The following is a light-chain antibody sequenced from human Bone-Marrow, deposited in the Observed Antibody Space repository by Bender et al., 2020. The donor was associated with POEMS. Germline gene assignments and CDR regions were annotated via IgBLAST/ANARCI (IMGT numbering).Light chain of an antibody. V-gene: IGLV2-14*03. CDR1: SSDVGAYNY. J-gene: IGLJ2*01. CDR3: SSYAGSSLKV. Sequence: QSALTQPASVSGSPGRSITISCTGTSSDVGAYNYVSWYQQHPGKAPKLMIYDVTNRPSRVSHRFSGSESGNTASLTISGLQPEDEADYYCSSYAGSSLKVFGGGTKLTVL. CDR2: DVT.